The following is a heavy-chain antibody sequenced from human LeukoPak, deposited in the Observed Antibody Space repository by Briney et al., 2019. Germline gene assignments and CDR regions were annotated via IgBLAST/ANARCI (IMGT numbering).Heavy chain of an antibody. Sequence: SETLSLTCAVYGGSFSGYYWSWIRQPPGKGLEWIGEINHSGSTNYNPSLKSRVTISVDTSKNQFSLKLSSVTAADTTVYYCARGLSSSGGYWGQGTLVTVSS. CDR3: ARGLSSSGGY. J-gene: IGHJ4*02. CDR1: GGSFSGYY. CDR2: INHSGST. D-gene: IGHD6-19*01. V-gene: IGHV4-34*01.